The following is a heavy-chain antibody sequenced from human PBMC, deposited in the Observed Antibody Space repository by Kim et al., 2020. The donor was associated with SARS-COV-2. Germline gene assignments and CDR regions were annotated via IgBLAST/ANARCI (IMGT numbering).Heavy chain of an antibody. CDR1: GFSFSNYA. V-gene: IGHV3-30-3*01. D-gene: IGHD3-9*01. CDR3: ARELYDVFTNYYNEWVEVMDV. CDR2: TSYNGNNN. Sequence: GGSLRLSCAASGFSFSNYAMHWVRQAPGKGLEWVAVTSYNGNNNYYVDSVKGRFTISRDNSKNMLYLQMNSLKTEDTAVYYCARELYDVFTNYYNEWVEVMDVWGQGTTVTVSS. J-gene: IGHJ6*02.